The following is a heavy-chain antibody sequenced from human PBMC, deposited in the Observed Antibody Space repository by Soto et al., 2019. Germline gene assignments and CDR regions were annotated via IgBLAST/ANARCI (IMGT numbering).Heavy chain of an antibody. CDR2: IYYSGST. J-gene: IGHJ5*02. Sequence: KASETLSLTCTVSGGSISSSSYYWGWIRQPPGKGLEWIGSIYYSGSTYYNPSLKSRVTISVDTSKNQFSLKLSSVTAADTAVYYCARLLYSSGWWEDWFDPWGQGTLVTVSS. CDR3: ARLLYSSGWWEDWFDP. CDR1: GGSISSSSYY. D-gene: IGHD6-19*01. V-gene: IGHV4-39*01.